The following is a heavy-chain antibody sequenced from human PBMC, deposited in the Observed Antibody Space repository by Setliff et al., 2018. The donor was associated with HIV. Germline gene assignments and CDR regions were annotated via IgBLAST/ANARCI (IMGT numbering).Heavy chain of an antibody. V-gene: IGHV1-3*01. J-gene: IGHJ5*02. CDR1: GYTFTSYS. D-gene: IGHD6-6*01. Sequence: GASVKVSCKASGYTFTSYSMHWVRQAPGQRLEWMGWINAGNGNTKYSQKFQGRVTLTADTSPSTAYMELSSLRSEDTAVYYCARGFSVYSSSDPLLNWFDPWGQGTLVTVSS. CDR3: ARGFSVYSSSDPLLNWFDP. CDR2: INAGNGNT.